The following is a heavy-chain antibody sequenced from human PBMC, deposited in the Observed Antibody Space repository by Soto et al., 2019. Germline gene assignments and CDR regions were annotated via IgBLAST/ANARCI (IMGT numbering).Heavy chain of an antibody. CDR2: ISSSSSTI. D-gene: IGHD2-21*02. CDR1: GFTFSSYS. J-gene: IGHJ4*02. V-gene: IGHV3-48*02. Sequence: GGSLRLSCAASGFTFSSYSMNGVRQAPGKGLEWVSYISSSSSTIYYADSVKGRFTISRDNAKNSLYLQMNSLRDEDTAVYYCARVEYCGGDCYSDYWGQGTLVTVSS. CDR3: ARVEYCGGDCYSDY.